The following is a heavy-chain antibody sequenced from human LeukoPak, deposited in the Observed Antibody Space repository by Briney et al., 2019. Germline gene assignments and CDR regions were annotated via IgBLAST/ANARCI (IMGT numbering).Heavy chain of an antibody. CDR3: ARDTDDYYDSSGYLTNII. CDR1: GGTFSSYA. V-gene: IGHV1-69*13. CDR2: IIPIFGTA. Sequence: ASVKVSCKASGGTFSSYAISWVRQAPGQGLEWMGGIIPIFGTANYAQKFQGRVTITADEFTSTAYMELSSLRSEDTAVYYCARDTDDYYDSSGYLTNIIWGQGTMVTVSS. J-gene: IGHJ3*02. D-gene: IGHD3-22*01.